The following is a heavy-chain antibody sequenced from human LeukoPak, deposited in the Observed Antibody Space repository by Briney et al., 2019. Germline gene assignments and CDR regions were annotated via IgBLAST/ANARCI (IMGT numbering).Heavy chain of an antibody. J-gene: IGHJ6*02. CDR2: IYTSGST. CDR1: GGSISSYY. Sequence: SETLSLTCTVSGGSISSYYWSWIRQPAGKGLEWIGRIYTSGSTNYNPSLKSRVTMSVDTSKNQFSLKLSSVTAADTAVYYCARHTYSNYHYYYYGMDVWGQGTTVTVSS. D-gene: IGHD4-11*01. CDR3: ARHTYSNYHYYYYGMDV. V-gene: IGHV4-4*07.